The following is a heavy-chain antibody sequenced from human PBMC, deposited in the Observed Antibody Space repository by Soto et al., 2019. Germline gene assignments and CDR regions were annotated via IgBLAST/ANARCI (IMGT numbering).Heavy chain of an antibody. J-gene: IGHJ6*02. Sequence: EVQLVESGGGLAQPGGSLRLSCVASGFTFSKYWVHWVRQVPGKGLVWVSRINGDGSGTSYADSVEGRFTISRDNAKGTVYLQMNRLRAEDTSVYYCASERFGMYAMDVWGQGTTVTVSS. V-gene: IGHV3-74*01. CDR3: ASERFGMYAMDV. CDR1: GFTFSKYW. D-gene: IGHD3-10*01. CDR2: INGDGSGT.